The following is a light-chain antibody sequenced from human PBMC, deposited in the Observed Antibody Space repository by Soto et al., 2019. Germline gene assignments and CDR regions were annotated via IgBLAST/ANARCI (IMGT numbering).Light chain of an antibody. Sequence: EIVMTQSPATLSVSPLERATLSCRASQSVSSYLAWYQQKPGQAPRLLIYGASNRATGIPDRFSGSGSGTDFTLTISRLEPEDFAVYYCQQYGSSGTFGQGTKVDIK. CDR1: QSVSSY. CDR2: GAS. CDR3: QQYGSSGT. J-gene: IGKJ1*01. V-gene: IGKV3-20*01.